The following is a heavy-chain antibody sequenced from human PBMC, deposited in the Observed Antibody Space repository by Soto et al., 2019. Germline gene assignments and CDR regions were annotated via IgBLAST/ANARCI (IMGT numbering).Heavy chain of an antibody. CDR2: ISPDGSTA. CDR1: EFTFRNSW. J-gene: IGHJ3*02. CDR3: ARGLYRAYDI. D-gene: IGHD2-8*01. V-gene: IGHV3-74*01. Sequence: GGSLRLSCAASEFTFRNSWMHWVRQAPGKGLVYVSEISPDGSTANYADSVKGRFIISRDNAKNTLFLQMNSLRVEDTAMYYCARGLYRAYDIWGQGTMVTVSS.